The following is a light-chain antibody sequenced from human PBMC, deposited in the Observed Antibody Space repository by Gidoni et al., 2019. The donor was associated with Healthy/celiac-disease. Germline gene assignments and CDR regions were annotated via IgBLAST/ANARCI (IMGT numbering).Light chain of an antibody. CDR2: DAS. CDR3: QQRGNWPPIT. V-gene: IGKV3-11*01. Sequence: EIVLTQSPATLSLSPGERATLSCRASQSVSSYLAWYQQKPGQAPRLLIYDASNRATGIPARFSGSGSGTDFTLTISSLEPEDFAVYYCQQRGNWPPITFGQXTKLEIK. J-gene: IGKJ2*01. CDR1: QSVSSY.